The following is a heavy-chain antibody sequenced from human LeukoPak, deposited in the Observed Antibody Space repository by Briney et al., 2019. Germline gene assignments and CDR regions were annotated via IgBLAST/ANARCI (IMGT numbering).Heavy chain of an antibody. V-gene: IGHV4-4*07. D-gene: IGHD1-26*01. CDR3: ARGAPSGSYSVFDY. CDR2: IYGSGST. CDR1: GDSISSHY. J-gene: IGHJ4*02. Sequence: SETLSLTCTVSGDSISSHYWSWLRQPAGKGLEWIGRIYGSGSTIYNPSLRSRVTMSVDTSKNQFSLKLSSVTAADTAVYYCARGAPSGSYSVFDYWGQGTLVTVSS.